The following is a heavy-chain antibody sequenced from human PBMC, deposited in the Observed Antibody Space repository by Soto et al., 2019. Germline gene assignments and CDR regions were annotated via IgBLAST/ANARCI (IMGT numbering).Heavy chain of an antibody. Sequence: EVQLLESGGGLVQPGGSLRLSCAASGFTFSSYAMSWVRQAPGKGLEWVSAISGSGGSTYYADSVKGRFTISRDNSKNTLYLQMISLRAEDTAVYYCAKDRFYCSGGSCYPYYFDYWGQGTLVTVSS. D-gene: IGHD2-15*01. J-gene: IGHJ4*02. V-gene: IGHV3-23*01. CDR3: AKDRFYCSGGSCYPYYFDY. CDR2: ISGSGGST. CDR1: GFTFSSYA.